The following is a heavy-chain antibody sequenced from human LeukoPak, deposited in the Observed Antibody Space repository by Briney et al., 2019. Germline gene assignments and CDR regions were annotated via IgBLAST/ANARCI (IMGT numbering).Heavy chain of an antibody. CDR2: IYPGDSDT. Sequence: GESLKIFCKGSGYSFTSYWIGWVRQMPGKGLEWMGIIYPGDSDTRYSSSFQGQVTISADKSISTAYLQWSSLKASDTAMYYCARLGLQRYYYYYYCMDVWGKGTTVTVSS. V-gene: IGHV5-51*01. D-gene: IGHD5-18*01. CDR1: GYSFTSYW. CDR3: ARLGLQRYYYYYYCMDV. J-gene: IGHJ6*03.